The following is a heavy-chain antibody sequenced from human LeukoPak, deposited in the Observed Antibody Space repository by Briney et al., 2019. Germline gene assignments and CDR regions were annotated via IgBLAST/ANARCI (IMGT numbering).Heavy chain of an antibody. CDR1: GGSISSGGYY. CDR2: IYYSGNT. CDR3: ARGPWDSNGFDY. J-gene: IGHJ4*02. D-gene: IGHD3-22*01. Sequence: SQTLSLTCTVSGGSISSGGYYWSWIRQHPGTGLEWIGYIYYSGNTYYNPSLKSRVTISVDTSKNQFSLKLSSVTAADTAVYYCARGPWDSNGFDYWGQGTLVTVPS. V-gene: IGHV4-31*03.